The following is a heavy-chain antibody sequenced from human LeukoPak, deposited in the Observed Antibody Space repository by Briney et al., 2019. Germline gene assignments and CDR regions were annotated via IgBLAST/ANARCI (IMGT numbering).Heavy chain of an antibody. J-gene: IGHJ4*02. CDR3: AKEGSDSGGQTLDH. CDR2: ISWDGGTT. V-gene: IGHV3-43D*03. CDR1: GFIFDDYA. D-gene: IGHD4-23*01. Sequence: GGSLRLSCEASGFIFDDYAMHWVCQAPGKGLEWVSVISWDGGTTNYADSVKGRFTITRVNSKNSLFLQMSSLRAEDTALYYCAKEGSDSGGQTLDHWGRGTLVTVSS.